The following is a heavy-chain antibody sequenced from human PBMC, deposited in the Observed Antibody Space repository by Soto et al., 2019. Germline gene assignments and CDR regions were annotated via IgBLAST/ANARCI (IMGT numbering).Heavy chain of an antibody. J-gene: IGHJ5*02. D-gene: IGHD6-6*01. Sequence: GASVKVSCKASGGTFSSYAISWVRQAPGQGLEWMGGIIPIFGTANYAQKFQGRVTITADESTSTAYMELSSLRSEDTAVYYCARDKKGAARPEMSWLDPWGQGTLGTVSS. CDR3: ARDKKGAARPEMSWLDP. CDR1: GGTFSSYA. CDR2: IIPIFGTA. V-gene: IGHV1-69*13.